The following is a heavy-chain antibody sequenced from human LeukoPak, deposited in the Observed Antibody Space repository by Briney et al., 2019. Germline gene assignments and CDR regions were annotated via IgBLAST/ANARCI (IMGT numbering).Heavy chain of an antibody. CDR3: AKDYSDSRVADVFFEY. D-gene: IGHD2-15*01. CDR2: ITSGFTP. J-gene: IGHJ4*02. Sequence: QPGGSLSLSCAASGLTFSDYAMSWFRQAPGEGLEWVSGITSGFTPHYADSVKGRFTISRDNSKNMFHLQLNSLRAEDTAVYYCAKDYSDSRVADVFFEYWGQGTLVTVSS. V-gene: IGHV3-23*01. CDR1: GLTFSDYA.